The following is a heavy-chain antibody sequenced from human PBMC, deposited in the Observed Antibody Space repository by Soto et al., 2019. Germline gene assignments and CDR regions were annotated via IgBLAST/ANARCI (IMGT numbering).Heavy chain of an antibody. J-gene: IGHJ4*01. CDR1: GFTFSSYS. Sequence: GGSLRLSCAASGFTFSSYSMNWFRQAPGKGLEWVSIITITGFIDCADSVKGRFTISRDNAKSSLYLQMNSLRAEDMAVYYCARDSREYNAYDYNWGQGTLVTVSS. CDR2: IITITGFI. D-gene: IGHD5-12*01. CDR3: ARDSREYNAYDYN. V-gene: IGHV3-21*01.